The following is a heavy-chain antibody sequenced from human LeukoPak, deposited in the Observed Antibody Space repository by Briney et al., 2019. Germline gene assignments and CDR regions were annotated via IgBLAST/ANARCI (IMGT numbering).Heavy chain of an antibody. Sequence: GGSLRLSCAASGFTFSSYVMSWVRQAPGKGLEWVSAISGDGARTYYADSVQGRFTISRDNSKSTLCLQMNSLRAEDTAVYYCAKQLGYCSDGSCYFPYWGQGTLVTVSS. V-gene: IGHV3-23*01. CDR3: AKQLGYCSDGSCYFPY. CDR1: GFTFSSYV. J-gene: IGHJ4*02. D-gene: IGHD2-15*01. CDR2: ISGDGART.